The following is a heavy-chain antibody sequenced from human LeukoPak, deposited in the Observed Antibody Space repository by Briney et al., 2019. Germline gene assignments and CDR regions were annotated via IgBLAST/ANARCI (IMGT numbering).Heavy chain of an antibody. J-gene: IGHJ4*02. Sequence: GGSLRLSCAASGFTFDDYAMHWVRQAPGKGLEWVSLISGDGGSTYYADFVKGRFTISRDNSKNSLYLQMSSLRTEDTALYYCARVLGSGSYYNPLYFWGQGTLVTVSS. CDR2: ISGDGGST. CDR3: ARVLGSGSYYNPLYF. CDR1: GFTFDDYA. V-gene: IGHV3-43*02. D-gene: IGHD3-10*01.